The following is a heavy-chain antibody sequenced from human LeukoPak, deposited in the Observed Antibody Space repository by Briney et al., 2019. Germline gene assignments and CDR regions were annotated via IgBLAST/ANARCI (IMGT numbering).Heavy chain of an antibody. CDR1: GYTYTYHG. CDR3: ARAVMAYYFDY. V-gene: IGHV1-18*01. J-gene: IGHJ4*02. D-gene: IGHD2-21*01. CDR2: IGAYNGNT. Sequence: GASVKVSCKASGYTYTYHGFSWVRQAPGQGLEWMGWIGAYNGNTNFGQKVQGRVTMTTDTSTSTAYMELRSLRSDDTAVYYCARAVMAYYFDYWGQGTLVTVSS.